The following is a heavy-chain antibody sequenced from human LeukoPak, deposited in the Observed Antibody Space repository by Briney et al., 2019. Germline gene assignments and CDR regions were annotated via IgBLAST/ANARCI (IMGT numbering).Heavy chain of an antibody. J-gene: IGHJ4*02. CDR2: FYHSGIT. CDR3: ARDRGPAAAIFDY. V-gene: IGHV4-38-2*02. D-gene: IGHD2-2*01. Sequence: SETLSLTCTVSGYSISSGYFWGWIRQPPGKGLEWIGSFYHSGITYYNPSLKSRVTISVDTSKNQFSLKLSSVTAADTAVYYCARDRGPAAAIFDYWGQGTLVTVSS. CDR1: GYSISSGYF.